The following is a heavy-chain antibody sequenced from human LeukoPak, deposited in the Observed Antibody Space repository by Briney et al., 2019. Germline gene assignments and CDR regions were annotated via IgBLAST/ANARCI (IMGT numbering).Heavy chain of an antibody. V-gene: IGHV4-30-2*01. CDR2: IYHSGST. CDR1: GGSISSGGYS. D-gene: IGHD3-22*01. J-gene: IGHJ4*02. CDR3: ASYYYDSSGYYRNFDY. Sequence: SETLSLTCAVSGGSISSGGYSWSWIRQPPGKGLEWIGYIYHSGSTYYNPSLKSRVTISVDRSKNQFSLKLSSVTAADTAVYYCASYYYDSSGYYRNFDYWGQGTLVTVSS.